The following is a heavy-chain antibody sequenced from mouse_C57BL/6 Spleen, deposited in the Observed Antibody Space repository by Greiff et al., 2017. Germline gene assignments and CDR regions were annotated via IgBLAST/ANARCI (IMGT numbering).Heavy chain of an antibody. D-gene: IGHD4-1*01. Sequence: VHLVESGAELARPGASVKMSCKASGYTFTSYTMHWVKQRPGQGLEWIGYINPSSGYTKYNQKFKDKATLTADKSSSTAYMQLSSLTSEDSAVYYCARTELFYAMDYWGQGTSVTVSS. CDR1: GYTFTSYT. J-gene: IGHJ4*01. CDR2: INPSSGYT. CDR3: ARTELFYAMDY. V-gene: IGHV1-4*01.